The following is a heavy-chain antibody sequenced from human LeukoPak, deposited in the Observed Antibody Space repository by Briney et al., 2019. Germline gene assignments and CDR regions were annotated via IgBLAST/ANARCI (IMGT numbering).Heavy chain of an antibody. J-gene: IGHJ3*02. CDR2: IGIAGDT. D-gene: IGHD5/OR15-5a*01. CDR3: IRGGIQVSGIDAFDI. Sequence: SGGSLRLSCAASGFTFSSYDMHWVRQAPGRGLEWVSAIGIAGDTYYPDSVKGRFTISRENAKNSVYLQMNSLKDGDTAVYYCIRGGIQVSGIDAFDIWGQGTMVTVSS. CDR1: GFTFSSYD. V-gene: IGHV3-13*01.